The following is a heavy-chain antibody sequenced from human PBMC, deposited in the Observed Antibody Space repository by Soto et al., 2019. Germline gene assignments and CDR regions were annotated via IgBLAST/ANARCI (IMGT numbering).Heavy chain of an antibody. CDR1: GGSISSYY. J-gene: IGHJ4*02. Sequence: PSETLSLTCTVSGGSISSYYWSWIRQPPGKGLEGIGYIYYSGCTNYNPSLKSRVTISVDTSKNQFSRKLSSVTAADTAVYYCARHPAANYDYIWGSYRYPYELSYSDYWGQGTLVTVSS. D-gene: IGHD3-16*02. CDR2: IYYSGCT. V-gene: IGHV4-59*08. CDR3: ARHPAANYDYIWGSYRYPYELSYSDY.